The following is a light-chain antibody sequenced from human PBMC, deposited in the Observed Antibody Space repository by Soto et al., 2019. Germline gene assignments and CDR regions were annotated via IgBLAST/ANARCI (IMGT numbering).Light chain of an antibody. CDR3: QQYNWWPWT. J-gene: IGKJ1*01. CDR2: EAS. CDR1: QSVSNY. Sequence: EIVLTQSPATLSLSPGERATLSCRASQSVSNYLAWYQQKPGQAPRLLMYEASTRATGIPARFSGGGSGTDFTLTISSLEPEDSALYYCQQYNWWPWTFGQGTKV. V-gene: IGKV3-11*01.